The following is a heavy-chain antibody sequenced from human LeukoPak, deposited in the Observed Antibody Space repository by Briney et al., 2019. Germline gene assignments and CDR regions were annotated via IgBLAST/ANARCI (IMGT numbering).Heavy chain of an antibody. CDR1: GFTFDDYA. V-gene: IGHV3-43D*03. Sequence: GGSLRLSCAASGFTFDDYAMHWVRQAPGKGLEWVSLISWDGGSTYYADSVKGRFTISRDNSKNSLYLQMNSLRAEDTALYYCAKDEQTTSIAVAGIIDYWGQGTLVTVSS. CDR3: AKDEQTTSIAVAGIIDY. CDR2: ISWDGGST. J-gene: IGHJ4*02. D-gene: IGHD6-19*01.